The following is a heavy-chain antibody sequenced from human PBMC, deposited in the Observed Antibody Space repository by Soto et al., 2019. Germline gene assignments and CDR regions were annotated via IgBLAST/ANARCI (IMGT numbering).Heavy chain of an antibody. J-gene: IGHJ4*02. CDR1: GFTFSSYG. Sequence: EVQLLESGGGLVQAGGSLRLSCAASGFTFSSYGMTWVRQAPGKGLEWVSFSSATGAGTYYADSVKGRFTISRDNSKNTLYLQMTSLRADDTAVYYCAKDRRAGGNYGFYSDFWGQGALVIVSS. CDR3: AKDRRAGGNYGFYSDF. CDR2: SSATGAGT. D-gene: IGHD1-7*01. V-gene: IGHV3-23*01.